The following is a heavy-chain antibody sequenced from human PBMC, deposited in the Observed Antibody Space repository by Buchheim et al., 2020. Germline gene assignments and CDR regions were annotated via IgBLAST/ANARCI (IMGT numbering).Heavy chain of an antibody. CDR3: ARGTIFGVVHGVGYYGMDV. CDR1: GGSISSGDYY. D-gene: IGHD3-3*01. Sequence: QVQLQESGPGLVKPSQTLSLTCTVSGGSISSGDYYWSWIRQPPGKGLEWIGYIHYSGSTYYNPSLKSRVTISVDTSKNQFSLKLSSVTAADTAVYYCARGTIFGVVHGVGYYGMDVWGQGTT. CDR2: IHYSGST. V-gene: IGHV4-30-4*01. J-gene: IGHJ6*02.